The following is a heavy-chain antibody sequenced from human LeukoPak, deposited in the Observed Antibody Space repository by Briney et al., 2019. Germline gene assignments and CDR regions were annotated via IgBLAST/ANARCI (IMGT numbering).Heavy chain of an antibody. V-gene: IGHV3-7*01. CDR1: GFTFSSYW. J-gene: IGHJ6*02. Sequence: GGSLRLSCAASGFTFSSYWMSWVRQAPGKGLEWVAYIKEDGSEKNYEDSAKGRFLISRDNAKNSLYLQMNSLRAEDTAVYYCARGHYGMDVWGQGTTVTVSS. CDR2: IKEDGSEK. CDR3: ARGHYGMDV.